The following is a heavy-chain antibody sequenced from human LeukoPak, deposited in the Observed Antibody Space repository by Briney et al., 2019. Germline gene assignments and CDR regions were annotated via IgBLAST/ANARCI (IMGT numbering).Heavy chain of an antibody. CDR2: ISSSGSTI. Sequence: GGSLRLSCAASGFTFSSYEMNWVRQAPGKGLEWVSYISSSGSTIYYADSVKGRFTISRDNAKNSLYLQMNSLRVDDTAVYYCARDSGAWGMIWGQGTLVTVSS. J-gene: IGHJ4*02. V-gene: IGHV3-48*03. CDR1: GFTFSSYE. D-gene: IGHD5-12*01. CDR3: ARDSGAWGMI.